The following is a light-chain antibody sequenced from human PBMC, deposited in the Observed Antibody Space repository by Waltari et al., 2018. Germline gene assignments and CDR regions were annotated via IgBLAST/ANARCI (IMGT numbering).Light chain of an antibody. V-gene: IGLV2-14*03. CDR3: SAYTYSSPFAWA. CDR1: SSDIGASYF. J-gene: IGLJ3*02. Sequence: QSALTQPASVSGSPGQSITLSCTGTSSDIGASYFVSWYQQHPGKAPKLIIFDVNKRPSGISDRFSGSKSGNTAFLTISRLQTGDEADYFCSAYTYSSPFAWAFGGGTKVTVL. CDR2: DVN.